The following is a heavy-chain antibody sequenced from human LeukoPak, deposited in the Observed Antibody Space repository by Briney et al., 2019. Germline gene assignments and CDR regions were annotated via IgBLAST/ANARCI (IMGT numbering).Heavy chain of an antibody. J-gene: IGHJ6*03. CDR1: GYRFTSYW. D-gene: IGHD2-8*01. CDR2: IYPDDSDT. V-gene: IGHV5-51*01. CDR3: ARLAFCTNAVCFSNYYYSMDV. Sequence: GESLKISCKGSGYRFTSYWIGGVRQMPGKGVEGMGIIYPDDSDTKYRTSFQCKVTMSADKSISTAYLQWSSLKASDTAMYYCARLAFCTNAVCFSNYYYSMDVWGRGTPVTVSS.